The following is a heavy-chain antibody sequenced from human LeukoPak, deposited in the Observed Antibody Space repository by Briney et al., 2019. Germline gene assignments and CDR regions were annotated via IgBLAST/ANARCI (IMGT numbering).Heavy chain of an antibody. D-gene: IGHD6-13*01. J-gene: IGHJ4*02. V-gene: IGHV3-7*03. CDR3: ARDLIAAAGAFDY. CDR1: GFTFSSYW. Sequence: GGSLRLSCAASGFTFSSYWMSWVRQAPGKGLEWVANIKQDGSEKYYVDSVKGRFAISRDNAKNSLYLQMNGLRAEDTAVYYCARDLIAAAGAFDYWGQGTLVTVSS. CDR2: IKQDGSEK.